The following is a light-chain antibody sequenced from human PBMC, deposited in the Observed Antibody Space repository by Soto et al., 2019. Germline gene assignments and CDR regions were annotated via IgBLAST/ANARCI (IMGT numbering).Light chain of an antibody. V-gene: IGKV1-13*02. Sequence: IQLTQSPSSLSASVGDRVTITCRAGQDIGSALAWYQQRPGKAPKLLLYDASNLEAGVPSRFSDRGSGPDFTLTITSLRPKDFATYYCQQFNGFPLTFGGGTKVQIK. CDR3: QQFNGFPLT. CDR2: DAS. J-gene: IGKJ4*01. CDR1: QDIGSA.